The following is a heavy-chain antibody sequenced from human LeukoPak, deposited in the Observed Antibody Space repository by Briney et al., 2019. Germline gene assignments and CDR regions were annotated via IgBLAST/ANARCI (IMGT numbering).Heavy chain of an antibody. Sequence: GGSLRLSCAASGFTFSSYAMHWVRQAPGKGLEYVSAISSNGGSTYYANSVKGRFTISRDNSKNTLYLQMNSLRAEDTAVYYCAKEDSSSWSIDYWGQGTLVTVSS. CDR2: ISSNGGST. CDR3: AKEDSSSWSIDY. J-gene: IGHJ4*02. V-gene: IGHV3-64*01. CDR1: GFTFSSYA. D-gene: IGHD6-13*01.